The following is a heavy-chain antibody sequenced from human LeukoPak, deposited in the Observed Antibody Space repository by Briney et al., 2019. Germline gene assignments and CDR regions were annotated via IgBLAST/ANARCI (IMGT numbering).Heavy chain of an antibody. CDR2: ISGSGGSI. CDR1: GFTFSSYA. D-gene: IGHD6-19*01. J-gene: IGHJ4*02. Sequence: PGGSLRLSCATSGFTFSSYAMNWVRQAPGKGLEWVSAISGSGGSIYYADSVKGRFTISRDNSKNTLYLQMNSLRAEDTAVYYCAKDSPYSSGWHYYFDYWGQGTLVTVSS. V-gene: IGHV3-23*01. CDR3: AKDSPYSSGWHYYFDY.